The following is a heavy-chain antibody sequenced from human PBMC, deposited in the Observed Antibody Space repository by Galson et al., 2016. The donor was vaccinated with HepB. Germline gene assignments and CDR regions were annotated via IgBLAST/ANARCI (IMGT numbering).Heavy chain of an antibody. CDR3: AKDLGIWFGFDY. J-gene: IGHJ4*02. CDR1: GFSFRVYA. V-gene: IGHV3-23*01. D-gene: IGHD3-10*01. CDR2: ITGSGQT. Sequence: SLRLSCAASGFSFRVYAMSWVRRAPGKGLEWVAGITGSGQTNYADSVKGRFTISRDNSKSSVHLQMNRLRAEDTAVYYCAKDLGIWFGFDYWGLGTSVTVSS.